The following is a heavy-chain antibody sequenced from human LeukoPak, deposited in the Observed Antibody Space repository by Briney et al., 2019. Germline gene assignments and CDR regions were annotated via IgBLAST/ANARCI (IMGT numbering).Heavy chain of an antibody. CDR1: GYTFTSYD. V-gene: IGHV1-8*01. J-gene: IGHJ4*02. D-gene: IGHD3/OR15-3a*01. CDR2: MNPNSGNT. CDR3: ARLDPSLVFEDY. Sequence: ASVKVSCKASGYTFTSYDISWVRQATGQGLEWMGWMNPNSGNTGYAQKFQGRVTMTRNTSISTAYMELSSLRSEDTAVYYCARLDPSLVFEDYWGQGTLVTVSS.